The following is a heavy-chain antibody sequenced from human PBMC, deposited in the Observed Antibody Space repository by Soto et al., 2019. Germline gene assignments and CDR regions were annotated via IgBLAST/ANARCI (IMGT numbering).Heavy chain of an antibody. CDR1: GFSLSTSGVG. J-gene: IGHJ5*02. CDR3: AHSYCGSGDSCDSSISWLDP. Sequence: QITLKESGPTLVKPTQTLTLTCTFSGFSLSTSGVGVGWIRQPPGKALEWLALIYWDDDRRYRPSLKSRLTSFKDTTKNPVDLTMTNMDPVDTATYYCAHSYCGSGDSCDSSISWLDPWGQGTLVTVSS. D-gene: IGHD2-15*01. CDR2: IYWDDDR. V-gene: IGHV2-5*02.